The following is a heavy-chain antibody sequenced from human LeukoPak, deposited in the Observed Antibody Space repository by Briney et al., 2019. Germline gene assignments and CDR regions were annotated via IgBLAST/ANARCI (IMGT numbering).Heavy chain of an antibody. J-gene: IGHJ5*02. V-gene: IGHV4-39*02. Sequence: PSETLSLTCTVSGGSISSSSYYWGWIRQPPGKGLEWIGSIYYSGSTYYNPSLKSRVTISVDTSENQFSLKLSSVTAADTAVYYCAREPLTRLLLWFGTDWFDPWGQGTLVTVSS. CDR1: GGSISSSSYY. D-gene: IGHD3-10*01. CDR3: AREPLTRLLLWFGTDWFDP. CDR2: IYYSGST.